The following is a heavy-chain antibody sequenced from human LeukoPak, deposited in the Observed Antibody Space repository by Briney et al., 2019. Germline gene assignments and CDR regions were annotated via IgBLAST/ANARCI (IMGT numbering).Heavy chain of an antibody. V-gene: IGHV3-33*08. CDR1: GFTFSSYG. Sequence: GGSLRLSCAASGFTFSSYGMHWVRQAPGKGLEWVAVIWYDGSNKYYADSVKGRFTISRDNSKNTLYLQMNSLRAEDTAVYYCARSGYYYDSSGYYDLQPFDYWGQGTLVTVSX. CDR3: ARSGYYYDSSGYYDLQPFDY. D-gene: IGHD3-22*01. J-gene: IGHJ4*02. CDR2: IWYDGSNK.